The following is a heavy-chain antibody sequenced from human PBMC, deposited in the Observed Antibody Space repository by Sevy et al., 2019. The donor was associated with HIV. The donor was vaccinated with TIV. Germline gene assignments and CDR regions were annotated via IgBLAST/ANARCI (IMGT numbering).Heavy chain of an antibody. CDR1: GGTFSSYA. Sequence: ASVKVSCKASGGTFSSYAISWVRQAPGQGLEWMGGIIPIFGTANYAQKFQGRVTITADKSTSTAYMELSSLRSEDTAVYYCARSGYSGLYYYMDVWGKGITVTVSS. J-gene: IGHJ6*03. CDR3: ARSGYSGLYYYMDV. V-gene: IGHV1-69*06. D-gene: IGHD3-3*01. CDR2: IIPIFGTA.